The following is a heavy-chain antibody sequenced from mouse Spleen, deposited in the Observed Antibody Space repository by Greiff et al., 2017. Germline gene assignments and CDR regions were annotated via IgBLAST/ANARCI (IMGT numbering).Heavy chain of an antibody. V-gene: IGHV1-55*01. CDR3: ARIWANYYGSSYEAMDY. CDR2: IYPGSGST. Sequence: QVQLQQPGAELVKPGASVKMSCKASGYTFTSYWITWVKQRPGQGLEWIGDIYPGSGSTNYNEKFKSKATLTVDTSSSTAYMQLSSLTSEDSAVYYCARIWANYYGSSYEAMDYWGQGTSVTVSS. J-gene: IGHJ4*01. D-gene: IGHD1-1*01. CDR1: GYTFTSYW.